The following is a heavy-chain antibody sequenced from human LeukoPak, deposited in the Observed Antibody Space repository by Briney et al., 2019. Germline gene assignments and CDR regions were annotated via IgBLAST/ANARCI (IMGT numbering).Heavy chain of an antibody. V-gene: IGHV3-21*06. CDR2: SSNNI. Sequence: SSNNIQYADSVEGRFTIFRDNANNSLYLQMRSLRDEDTAVYCCARGGTVGAVKARFGFWGLGTLVTVSS. CDR3: ARGGTVGAVKARFGF. D-gene: IGHD1-26*01. J-gene: IGHJ4*02.